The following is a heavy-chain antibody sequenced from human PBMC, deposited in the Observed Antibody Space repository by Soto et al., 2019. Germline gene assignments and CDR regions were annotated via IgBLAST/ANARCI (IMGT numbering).Heavy chain of an antibody. CDR2: IYYSGST. Sequence: SETLSLTCTVSGGSISSGGYYWSWIRQHPGKGLEWIGYIYYSGSTYYNPSLKSRVTISVDTSKNQFSLKLSSVTAADTAVYYCARVQGYYDFWSGYSKYYFDHWGQGTLVTVSS. J-gene: IGHJ4*02. CDR3: ARVQGYYDFWSGYSKYYFDH. CDR1: GGSISSGGYY. D-gene: IGHD3-3*01. V-gene: IGHV4-31*03.